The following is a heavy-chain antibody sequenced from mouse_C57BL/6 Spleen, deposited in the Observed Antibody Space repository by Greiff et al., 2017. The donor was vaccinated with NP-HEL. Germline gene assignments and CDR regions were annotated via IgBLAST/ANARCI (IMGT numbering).Heavy chain of an antibody. J-gene: IGHJ1*03. CDR2: ISYDGSN. CDR3: ARGGYFDV. Sequence: DVQLQESGPGLVKPSQSLSLTCSVTGYSITSGYYWNWIRQFPGNQLEWMGYISYDGSNNYNPSLKNRISITRDTSKNQFFLKLNSVTTEDTATYYCARGGYFDVWGTGTTVTVSS. CDR1: GYSITSGYY. V-gene: IGHV3-6*01.